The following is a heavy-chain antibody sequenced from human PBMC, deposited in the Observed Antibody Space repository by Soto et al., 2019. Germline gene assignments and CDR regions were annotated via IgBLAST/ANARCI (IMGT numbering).Heavy chain of an antibody. CDR3: AKESATGYYWYFDL. CDR2: ISDNGGGT. Sequence: GGSLRLSCAASGFTFSNYAMSWVRQAPGKGLEWVSAISDNGGGTYYADSVKGRFTISRDNSKNTLYLQMNSLRAEDTAVYYCAKESATGYYWYFDLWGRGTLVTVSS. D-gene: IGHD3-9*01. V-gene: IGHV3-23*01. CDR1: GFTFSNYA. J-gene: IGHJ2*01.